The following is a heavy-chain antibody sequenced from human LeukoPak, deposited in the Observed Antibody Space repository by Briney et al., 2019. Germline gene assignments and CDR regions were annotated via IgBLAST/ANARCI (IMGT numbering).Heavy chain of an antibody. J-gene: IGHJ4*02. V-gene: IGHV3-21*01. CDR3: ARDGSAWSRDH. CDR2: ISTGKTYT. Sequence: GGSLRPSCAAPGSTFSPYGMTWVGQPPGRGREGVSTISTGKTYTFYRSSVKGRFTISRDDAENSVFLQMNSLRVDDTAVYYCARDGSAWSRDHWGQGTLVTVSS. CDR1: GSTFSPYG. D-gene: IGHD6-19*01.